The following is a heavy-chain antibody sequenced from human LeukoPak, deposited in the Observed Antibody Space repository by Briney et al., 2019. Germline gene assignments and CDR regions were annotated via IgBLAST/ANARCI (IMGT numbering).Heavy chain of an antibody. CDR2: ISGSGGGT. CDR1: GFTFSSYA. D-gene: IGHD3-22*01. V-gene: IGHV3-23*01. J-gene: IGHJ6*02. CDR3: AKAGYDSSGYYGYYYYYGMDV. Sequence: GGSLRLSCAASGFTFSSYAMSWVRQAPGKGLEWVSAISGSGGGTYYADSVKGRFTISRDNSKNTLYLQMNSLRAEDTAVYYCAKAGYDSSGYYGYYYYYGMDVWGQGTTVTVSS.